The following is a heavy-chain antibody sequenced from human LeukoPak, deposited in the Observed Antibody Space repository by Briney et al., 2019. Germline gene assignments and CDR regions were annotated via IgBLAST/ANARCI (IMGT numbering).Heavy chain of an antibody. Sequence: GGSLRLSCAASGFTFSSYAMSWVRQAPGKGLEWVSAISGSGGSTYYADSVKGRFTISRDNSKNTLYLQMNSLRAEDTAVYYCAKDPAHCSSTSCGYWGQGTLLTVSS. V-gene: IGHV3-23*01. J-gene: IGHJ4*02. CDR3: AKDPAHCSSTSCGY. CDR2: ISGSGGST. D-gene: IGHD2-2*01. CDR1: GFTFSSYA.